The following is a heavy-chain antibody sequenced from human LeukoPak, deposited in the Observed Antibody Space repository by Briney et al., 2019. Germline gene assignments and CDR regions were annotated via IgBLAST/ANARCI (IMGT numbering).Heavy chain of an antibody. D-gene: IGHD6-13*01. V-gene: IGHV1-18*01. CDR1: GYAFTSYG. CDR3: ASGSRSSFAYYFDY. Sequence: ASVKVSCKASGYAFTSYGISWVRQAPGQGLEWMGWISAYNGNTNYAQKLQGRVTMTTDTSTSTAYMELRSLRSDDTAVYCCASGSRSSFAYYFDYWGQGTLVTVSS. J-gene: IGHJ4*02. CDR2: ISAYNGNT.